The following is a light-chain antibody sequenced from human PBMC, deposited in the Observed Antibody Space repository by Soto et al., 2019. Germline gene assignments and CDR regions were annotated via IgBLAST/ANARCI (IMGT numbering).Light chain of an antibody. CDR2: EVS. CDR1: SSDVGGYKY. J-gene: IGLJ1*01. V-gene: IGLV2-8*01. CDR3: LSYTASSTFV. Sequence: QSVLTQPPSASGSPGQSVTISCTGTSSDVGGYKYVSWYQQHPGKAPKLMIYEVSKRPSGVPDRFSGSKSDNTASLTISGLQTEDEADYYCLSYTASSTFVFGTGTKVTVL.